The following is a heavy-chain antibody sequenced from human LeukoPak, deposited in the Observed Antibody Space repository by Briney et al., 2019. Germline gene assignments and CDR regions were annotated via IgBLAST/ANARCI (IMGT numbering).Heavy chain of an antibody. J-gene: IGHJ4*02. CDR3: AKDHGTAVAGFYY. V-gene: IGHV3-23*01. Sequence: GGSLRLSCAASGFNLSTYGVSWVRQPPGKGLEWVSGITGTGGSTYYADSVKGRFTVSRDTSKNTLYLQMNSLRAEDTAIYYCAKDHGTAVAGFYYWGQGTLVTVSS. D-gene: IGHD6-19*01. CDR1: GFNLSTYG. CDR2: ITGTGGST.